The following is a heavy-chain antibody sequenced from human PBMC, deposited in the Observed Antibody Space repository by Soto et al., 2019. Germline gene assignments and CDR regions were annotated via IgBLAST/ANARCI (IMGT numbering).Heavy chain of an antibody. V-gene: IGHV3-48*02. CDR2: ISSSSSTI. CDR3: ARDSSPPGARYYYYYGMDV. CDR1: GFTFSSYS. D-gene: IGHD3-10*01. J-gene: IGHJ6*02. Sequence: HPGGSLRLSCAASGFTFSSYSMNWVRQAPGKGLEWVSYISSSSSTIYYADSVKGRFTISRDNAKNSLYLQMNSLRDEDTAVYYCARDSSPPGARYYYYYGMDVWGQGTTVTVSS.